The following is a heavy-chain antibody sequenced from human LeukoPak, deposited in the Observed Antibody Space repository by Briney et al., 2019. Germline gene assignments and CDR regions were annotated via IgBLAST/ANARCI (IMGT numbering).Heavy chain of an antibody. J-gene: IGHJ4*02. CDR3: ARDADSGYYYIDY. D-gene: IGHD3-10*01. Sequence: GGSLRLSCAASGFTFSRNSMNWVRQAPGKGLEWVSSISSDSTYIYYAGSVKGRFTISRDNAKNSLYLQMNSLRADDTALYYCARDADSGYYYIDYWGRGTLVTVSS. V-gene: IGHV3-21*01. CDR2: ISSDSTYI. CDR1: GFTFSRNS.